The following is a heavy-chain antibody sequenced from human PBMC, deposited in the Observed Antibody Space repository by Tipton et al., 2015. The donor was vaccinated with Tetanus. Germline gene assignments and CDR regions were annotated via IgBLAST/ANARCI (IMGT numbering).Heavy chain of an antibody. V-gene: IGHV3-21*01. CDR2: ISDSTDYI. Sequence: GSLRLSCAAFRFTFSHYSMTWVRQAPGKGLEWVSSISDSTDYIYYADSVKGRFTISRDNARNSLYLQMNSLRAEDTAMYYCARWTTYGSGWYIDSWGHGTLVTVSS. D-gene: IGHD6-19*01. CDR1: RFTFSHYS. J-gene: IGHJ4*01. CDR3: ARWTTYGSGWYIDS.